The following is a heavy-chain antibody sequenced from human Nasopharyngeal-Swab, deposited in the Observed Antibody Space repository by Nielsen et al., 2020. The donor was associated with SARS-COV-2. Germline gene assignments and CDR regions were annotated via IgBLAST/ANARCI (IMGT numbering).Heavy chain of an antibody. CDR3: ARGTSTSPGVDY. V-gene: IGHV3-13*01. Sequence: GGSLRLSCAASGSTFSNYDMHWVRQAIGKGLEWLSGINPAGVTYSPDSVKGRFTISRENAKNSLYLQMNTLIAEDTAVYFCARGTSTSPGVDYWGQGILVTVSS. J-gene: IGHJ4*02. CDR1: GSTFSNYD. D-gene: IGHD7-27*01. CDR2: INPAGVT.